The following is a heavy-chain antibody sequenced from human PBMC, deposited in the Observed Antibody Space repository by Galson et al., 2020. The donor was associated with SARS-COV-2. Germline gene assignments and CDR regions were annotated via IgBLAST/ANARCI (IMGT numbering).Heavy chain of an antibody. CDR2: ISYDGSNK. Sequence: GGSLRLSCAASGFTFSSYGMHWVRQAPGKGLEWVAVISYDGSNKYYADSVKGRFTISRDNSKNTLYLQMNSLRAEDTAVYYCAKDKKAWTIFPLGYWGQGTLVTVSS. CDR3: AKDKKAWTIFPLGY. CDR1: GFTFSSYG. V-gene: IGHV3-30*18. D-gene: IGHD3-9*01. J-gene: IGHJ4*02.